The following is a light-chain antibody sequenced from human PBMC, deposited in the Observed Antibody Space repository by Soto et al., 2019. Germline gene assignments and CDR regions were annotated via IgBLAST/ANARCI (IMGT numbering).Light chain of an antibody. CDR1: SSDVGGYNS. CDR3: SSYVGGDTVV. CDR2: EVT. J-gene: IGLJ1*01. V-gene: IGLV2-8*01. Sequence: QSVLTQPPSASGSPGQSVTISCTGTSSDVGGYNSVSWYQQNPGKAPKLMISEVTKRPSGVPDRFSGSKSGNTASLTVSGLQAEDEAEYYCSSYVGGDTVVFGTGTKVTVL.